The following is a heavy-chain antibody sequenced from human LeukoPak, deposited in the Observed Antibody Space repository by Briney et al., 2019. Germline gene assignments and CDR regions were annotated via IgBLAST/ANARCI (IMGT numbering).Heavy chain of an antibody. V-gene: IGHV3-74*01. CDR2: SKSDGSST. Sequence: GGSLRLSCAASGFTFSGHWMHWVRQVPGKGLVWVSRSKSDGSSTSYADSVKGRFTISRDNAKNTLYLQMNSLRVEDTAVYYCARGRKDIVVVPAAIHKYYFDYWGQGTLVTVSS. J-gene: IGHJ4*02. CDR1: GFTFSGHW. D-gene: IGHD2-2*02. CDR3: ARGRKDIVVVPAAIHKYYFDY.